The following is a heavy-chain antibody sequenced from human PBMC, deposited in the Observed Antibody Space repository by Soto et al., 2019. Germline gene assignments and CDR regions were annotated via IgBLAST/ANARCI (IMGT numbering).Heavy chain of an antibody. CDR3: ARTYDGSGPNSGGYGFDI. Sequence: TSETLSLTGRYLGASISSYYWSWIRQPPGKGLEWIAYIYYSGTSYNPSFKSRVSIRLSSVTAADTAVYYCARTYDGSGPNSGGYGFDIWGQGTLVT. CDR1: GASISSYY. V-gene: IGHV4-59*01. CDR2: IYYSGT. D-gene: IGHD3-22*01. J-gene: IGHJ3*02.